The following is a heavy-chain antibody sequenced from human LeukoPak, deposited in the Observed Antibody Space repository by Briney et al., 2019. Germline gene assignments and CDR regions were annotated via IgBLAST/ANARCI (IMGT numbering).Heavy chain of an antibody. CDR2: ISNGGSI. D-gene: IGHD5-18*01. V-gene: IGHV3-64*01. J-gene: IGHJ4*02. CDR3: ARDFSYGSGSDY. Sequence: GGSLRLSCAASGFSISSYALHWVSQAPGKGLQYVSGISNGGSIDYANSVKGRFTVSRDNSKNTLYLQMGSLRPEDMAVYYCARDFSYGSGSDYWGQGILVTVSS. CDR1: GFSISSYA.